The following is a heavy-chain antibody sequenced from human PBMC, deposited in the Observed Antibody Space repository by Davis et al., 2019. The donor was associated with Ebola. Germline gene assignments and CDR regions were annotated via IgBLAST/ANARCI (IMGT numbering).Heavy chain of an antibody. CDR2: IYPGDSDT. Sequence: GESLKISCKGSGYSFTSTSNWIGWVRQKPGKGLEWMGIIYPGDSDTRYSPSFQGQVTISADKSISTAYLQWSSLKASDTAMYYCARFLEWKADYWGQGTLVTVSS. D-gene: IGHD3-3*01. V-gene: IGHV5-51*01. CDR1: GYSFTSTSNW. CDR3: ARFLEWKADY. J-gene: IGHJ4*02.